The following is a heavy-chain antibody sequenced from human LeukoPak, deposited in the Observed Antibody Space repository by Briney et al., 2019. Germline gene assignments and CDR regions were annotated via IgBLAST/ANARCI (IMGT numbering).Heavy chain of an antibody. D-gene: IGHD3-16*01. CDR2: ISSSTNTI. CDR3: ARELNGYGYYFFDY. V-gene: IGHV3-48*04. Sequence: PGGSLRLSCVASAFTFNNYWMHWVRQAPGKGLEWLSYISSSTNTIYYADSVKGRFTISRDNAKNSLYLQMNGLGAEDTAAYYCARELNGYGYYFFDYWGPGTLVTVSS. CDR1: AFTFNNYW. J-gene: IGHJ4*02.